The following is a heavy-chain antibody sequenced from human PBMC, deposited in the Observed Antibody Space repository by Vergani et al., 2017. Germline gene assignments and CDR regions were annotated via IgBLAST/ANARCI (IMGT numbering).Heavy chain of an antibody. J-gene: IGHJ4*02. CDR3: AGDLGDILTGYPLYYFDY. D-gene: IGHD3-9*01. Sequence: QVQLVESGGGVVQPGRSLRLSCAASGFTFSSYAMHWVRQAPGKGLEWVAVISYDGSNKYYADSVKGRFTISRDKSKNTLYLQMNSLRAEDTAVYYCAGDLGDILTGYPLYYFDYWGQGTLVTVSS. CDR1: GFTFSSYA. V-gene: IGHV3-30*04. CDR2: ISYDGSNK.